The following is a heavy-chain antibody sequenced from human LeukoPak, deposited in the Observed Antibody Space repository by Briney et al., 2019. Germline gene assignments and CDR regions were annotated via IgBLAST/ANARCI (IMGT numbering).Heavy chain of an antibody. CDR3: AREITIFGVVHDAFDI. D-gene: IGHD3-3*01. J-gene: IGHJ3*02. CDR1: GGSISSGSYY. V-gene: IGHV4-61*02. Sequence: SQTLSLTCTVSGGSISSGSYYWSWIRQPAGKGLEWIGRIYTSGSTNYNPSLKSRVTISVDTSKNQFSLKLSSVTAADTAVYYCAREITIFGVVHDAFDIWGQGTMVTVSS. CDR2: IYTSGST.